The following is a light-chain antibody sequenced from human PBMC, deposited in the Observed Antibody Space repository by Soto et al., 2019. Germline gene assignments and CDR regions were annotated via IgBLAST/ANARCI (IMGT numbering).Light chain of an antibody. Sequence: DIQMTQSPSTLSASVGDRVTITCRASQSISSWLAWYQQKPGKAPKLLIYKASSLESGVPSRFSGSGSGTEFTLTISSLQPDDFSTYYCQQYNSYPLMFGQGTKVDIK. CDR2: KAS. V-gene: IGKV1-5*03. J-gene: IGKJ1*01. CDR3: QQYNSYPLM. CDR1: QSISSW.